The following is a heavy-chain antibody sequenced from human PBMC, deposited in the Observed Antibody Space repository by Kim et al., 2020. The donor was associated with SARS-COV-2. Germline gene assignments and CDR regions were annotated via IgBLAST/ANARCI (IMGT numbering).Heavy chain of an antibody. CDR2: ISAYNGNT. D-gene: IGHD2-15*01. Sequence: ASVKVSCKASGYTFTSYGISWVRQAPGQGLEWMGWISAYNGNTNYAQKLQGRVTMTTDTSTSTAYMELRSLRSDDTAVYYCARGVIGYCSGGSCYREYYYYGMDVWGQGTTVTVSS. CDR1: GYTFTSYG. CDR3: ARGVIGYCSGGSCYREYYYYGMDV. J-gene: IGHJ6*02. V-gene: IGHV1-18*01.